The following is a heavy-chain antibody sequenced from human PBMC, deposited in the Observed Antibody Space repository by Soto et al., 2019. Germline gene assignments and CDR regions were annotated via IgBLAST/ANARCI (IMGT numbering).Heavy chain of an antibody. CDR1: GETFASFG. D-gene: IGHD3-10*01. V-gene: IGHV1-18*01. CDR3: ARDQESITDRILQY. CDR2: ISAYNGNT. Sequence: ASVKVPCKTSGETFASFGFSWVRQAPGQGLEWLGWISAYNGNTHYAQKVRDRVTLTTDTSTNTAYMELRSLTSDDTAVYYCARDQESITDRILQYWGQGTRVTVSS. J-gene: IGHJ4*02.